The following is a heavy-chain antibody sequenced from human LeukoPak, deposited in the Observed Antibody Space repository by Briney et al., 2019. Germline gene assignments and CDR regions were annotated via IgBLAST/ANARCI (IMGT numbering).Heavy chain of an antibody. V-gene: IGHV1-24*01. Sequence: RASVKVSCKVSGYTLTELSMHWVRQAPGKGLEWLGSFDPEDGEPIYAQKFQGRVTMTEDTSTDTAYMELSSLRSEDTAVYYCATDYAPVEYWGQGTLVTVSS. D-gene: IGHD4-17*01. CDR3: ATDYAPVEY. J-gene: IGHJ4*02. CDR2: FDPEDGEP. CDR1: GYTLTELS.